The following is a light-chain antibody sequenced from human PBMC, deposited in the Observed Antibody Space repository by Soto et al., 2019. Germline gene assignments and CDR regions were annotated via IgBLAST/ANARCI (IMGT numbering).Light chain of an antibody. J-gene: IGLJ3*02. CDR1: RGSIASNY. Sequence: NFMLTQPHSVSESPGKTVTISCTRSRGSIASNYVQWYQQRPGSAPTTVIYEDNQRPSGVPDRFSGSIDSSSNSASLTISGLKTEDEADYYCQSYDSSNFWVFGGGTKVTVL. CDR3: QSYDSSNFWV. V-gene: IGLV6-57*04. CDR2: EDN.